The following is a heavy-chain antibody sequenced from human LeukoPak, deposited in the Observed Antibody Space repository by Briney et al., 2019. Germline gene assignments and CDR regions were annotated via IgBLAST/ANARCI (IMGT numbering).Heavy chain of an antibody. CDR3: AKDWGGGQKAAAGTVDY. CDR1: GFTFDDYA. CDR2: ISWDGSST. V-gene: IGHV3-43D*03. J-gene: IGHJ4*02. D-gene: IGHD6-13*01. Sequence: GGSLRLSCAASGFTFDDYAMHWVRQAPGKGLEWVSLISWDGSSTYYADSVKGRFTISRDNSKNSLYLQMNSLRAEDTALYYCAKDWGGGQKAAAGTVDYWGQGTLVTVSS.